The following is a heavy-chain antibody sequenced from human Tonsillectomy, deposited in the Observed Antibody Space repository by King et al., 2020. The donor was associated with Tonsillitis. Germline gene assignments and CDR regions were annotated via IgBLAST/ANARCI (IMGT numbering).Heavy chain of an antibody. CDR3: ARDRIAVAGPYWYFDL. CDR1: GFTFSSYS. CDR2: ISSSSSYI. V-gene: IGHV3-21*01. J-gene: IGHJ2*01. Sequence: VQLVESGGGLVKPGGSLRLSCAASGFTFSSYSMNWVRQAPGKGLEWVSSISSSSSYIYYADSVKGRFTISRDNAKNSLYLQMNSLRAEDTAVYYCARDRIAVAGPYWYFDLWGRGTLVTVSS. D-gene: IGHD6-19*01.